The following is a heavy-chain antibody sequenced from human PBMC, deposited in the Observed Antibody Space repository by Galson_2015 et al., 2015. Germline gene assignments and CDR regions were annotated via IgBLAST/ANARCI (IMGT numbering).Heavy chain of an antibody. V-gene: IGHV3-23*01. CDR3: AKDQPHYYDSSGYYSP. Sequence: SLRLSCAASGFTFSSYAMSWVRQAPGKGLERVSAISGSGGSTYYADPVKGRFAISRDNSKNTLYLQMNSLRAEDTAVYYCAKDQPHYYDSSGYYSPWGQGTLVTVSS. J-gene: IGHJ5*02. CDR2: ISGSGGST. D-gene: IGHD3-22*01. CDR1: GFTFSSYA.